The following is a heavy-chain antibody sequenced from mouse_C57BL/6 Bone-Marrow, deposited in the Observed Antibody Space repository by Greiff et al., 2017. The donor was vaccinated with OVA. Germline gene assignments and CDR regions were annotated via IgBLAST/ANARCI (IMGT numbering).Heavy chain of an antibody. V-gene: IGHV5-17*01. J-gene: IGHJ4*01. CDR3: ARTLIDCYGSSYRAMDY. D-gene: IGHD1-1*01. CDR1: GFTFSDYG. Sequence: EVHLVESGGGLVKPGGSLKLSCAASGFTFSDYGMHWVRQAPEKGLEWVAYISSGSSTIYYADTVKGRFTISRDNAKNTLFLQMTSLRSEDTAMNSCARTLIDCYGSSYRAMDYWGQGTPVTVSS. CDR2: ISSGSSTI.